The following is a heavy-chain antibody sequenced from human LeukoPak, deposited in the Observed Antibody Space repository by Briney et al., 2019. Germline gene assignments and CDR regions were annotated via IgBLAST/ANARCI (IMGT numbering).Heavy chain of an antibody. CDR3: ARDAGYCSGGSCYSRGEAFDI. CDR2: IYYSGGT. V-gene: IGHV4-39*02. Sequence: SETLSLTCTVSGGSISSSSYYWGWIRQPPGKGLEWIGSIYYSGGTYYNPSLKSRVTISVDTSKNQFPLKLSSVTAADTAVYYCARDAGYCSGGSCYSRGEAFDIWGQGTMVTVSS. D-gene: IGHD2-15*01. CDR1: GGSISSSSYY. J-gene: IGHJ3*02.